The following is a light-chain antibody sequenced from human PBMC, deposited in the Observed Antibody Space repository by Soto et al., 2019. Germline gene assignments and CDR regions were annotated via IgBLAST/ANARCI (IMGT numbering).Light chain of an antibody. CDR2: TTS. J-gene: IGKJ4*01. Sequence: AIQLTQSPSSLAASVGDRVTITCRARQGISRALSWYQQKPGNAPKLLIYTTSNLVSGVPSRLSPSGSDTEFTLTVISLQPEDFASYYCQQHYNYPLTFGGWTKVEIK. V-gene: IGKV1D-13*01. CDR3: QQHYNYPLT. CDR1: QGISRA.